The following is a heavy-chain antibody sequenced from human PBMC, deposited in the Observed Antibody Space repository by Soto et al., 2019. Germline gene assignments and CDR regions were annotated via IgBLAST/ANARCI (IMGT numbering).Heavy chain of an antibody. Sequence: EVHLVESGGGLVKPGGSLRLSCAVSGFTFSSCTMNWVRQAPGKGLEWVSSISPSTSNIYYADSVKGRFTISRDNANNALILQMNMLRAEDTAVYYCSGCSGGACHQNYGMDVWGQGTTVTVSS. CDR1: GFTFSSCT. CDR3: SGCSGGACHQNYGMDV. D-gene: IGHD2-15*01. CDR2: ISPSTSNI. J-gene: IGHJ6*02. V-gene: IGHV3-21*01.